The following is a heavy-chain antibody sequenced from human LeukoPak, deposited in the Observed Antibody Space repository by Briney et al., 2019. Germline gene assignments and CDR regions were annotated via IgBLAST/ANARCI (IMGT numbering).Heavy chain of an antibody. D-gene: IGHD3-16*01. CDR3: ARDRHMITFGGVVPFDY. Sequence: SETLSLTCAVYGGSFSGYYWSWIRQPPGKGLEWIGEINHSGSTNYNPSLKSRVTISVDTSKTQFSLKLSSVAAADTAVYYCARDRHMITFGGVVPFDYWGQGTLVTVSS. CDR1: GGSFSGYY. CDR2: INHSGST. V-gene: IGHV4-34*01. J-gene: IGHJ4*02.